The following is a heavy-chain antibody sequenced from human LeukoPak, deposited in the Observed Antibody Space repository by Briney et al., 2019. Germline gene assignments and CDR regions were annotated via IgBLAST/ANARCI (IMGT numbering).Heavy chain of an antibody. CDR3: ASEGITIFGVVIQAKFDY. Sequence: ASVKVSCKASGGTFSSYTISWVRQAPGQGLEWMGRIIPIPGIANYAQKFQGRVTITADKSTSTAYMELSSLRSEDTAVYYCASEGITIFGVVIQAKFDYWGQGTLVTVSS. D-gene: IGHD3-3*01. V-gene: IGHV1-69*02. CDR1: GGTFSSYT. CDR2: IIPIPGIA. J-gene: IGHJ4*02.